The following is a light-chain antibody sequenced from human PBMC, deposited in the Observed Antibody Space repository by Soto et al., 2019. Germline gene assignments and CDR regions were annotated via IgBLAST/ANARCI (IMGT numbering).Light chain of an antibody. CDR2: GAS. CDR3: QQYNNWWT. Sequence: EIVMTQSPATLSVSPGERATLSCRASQSISNNLAWYHQRPGQAPRLLMYGASTRATGIPARFSGSGSGTEFTLTISGLQSEDFAVYYCQQYNNWWTFGQGTRVEIK. CDR1: QSISNN. J-gene: IGKJ1*01. V-gene: IGKV3-15*01.